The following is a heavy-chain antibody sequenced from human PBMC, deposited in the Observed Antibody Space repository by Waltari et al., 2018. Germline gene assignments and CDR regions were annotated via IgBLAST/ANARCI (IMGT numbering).Heavy chain of an antibody. Sequence: EVQLLESGGGLVQPGGSLRLSCAASGFTFSSYAMSWVRQAPGKGLEWGSVIYIGGSTYYADSVKGRFTISRDNSKNTLYLQMNSLRAEDTAVYYCAKASNYGYFDYWGQGTLVTVSS. J-gene: IGHJ4*02. V-gene: IGHV3-23*03. CDR2: IYIGGST. CDR1: GFTFSSYA. D-gene: IGHD4-4*01. CDR3: AKASNYGYFDY.